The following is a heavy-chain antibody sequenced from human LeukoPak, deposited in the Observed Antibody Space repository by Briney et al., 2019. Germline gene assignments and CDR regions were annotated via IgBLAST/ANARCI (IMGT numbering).Heavy chain of an antibody. CDR2: MNPNSGNT. V-gene: IGHV1-8*02. CDR1: GYSFTGYY. CDR3: ARGNGDYPFVVSAYYYYYYMDV. J-gene: IGHJ6*03. D-gene: IGHD4-17*01. Sequence: GASVKVSCKASGYSFTGYYIHWVRQATGQGLEWMGWMNPNSGNTGYAQKFQGRVTMTRNTSISTAYMELSSLRSEDTAVYYCARGNGDYPFVVSAYYYYYYMDVRGKGTTVTISS.